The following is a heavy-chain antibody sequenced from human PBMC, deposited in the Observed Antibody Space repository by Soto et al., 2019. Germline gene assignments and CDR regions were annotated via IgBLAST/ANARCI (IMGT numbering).Heavy chain of an antibody. Sequence: PGGSLRLSCSASGFTFSSYAMDWVRQAPGKGLEYVSAISSNGGTTYYADSVKGRFTISRDNSKNTLYLQMNSLRAEDTAVYYCANQNRGGTSCYFYWGQGTLVTVSS. V-gene: IGHV3-64*04. J-gene: IGHJ4*02. CDR2: ISSNGGTT. D-gene: IGHD2-2*01. CDR3: ANQNRGGTSCYFY. CDR1: GFTFSSYA.